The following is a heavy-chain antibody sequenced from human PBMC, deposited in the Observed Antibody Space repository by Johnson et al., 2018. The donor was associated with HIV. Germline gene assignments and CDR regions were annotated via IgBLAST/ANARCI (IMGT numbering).Heavy chain of an antibody. CDR3: ARDKNNRIAAAALAAFDI. CDR1: GFIFSSYG. CDR2: IRFDGSNK. D-gene: IGHD6-13*01. J-gene: IGHJ3*02. V-gene: IGHV3-30*02. Sequence: QVQLVESGGGVVQRGGSLRLACAASGFIFSSYGMHWVRQAPGKGLEWVAFIRFDGSNKFSADSVTGRFTLSRDNSKNTLYLQMNSLRAEDTAVYYCARDKNNRIAAAALAAFDIWGQGTMVTVSS.